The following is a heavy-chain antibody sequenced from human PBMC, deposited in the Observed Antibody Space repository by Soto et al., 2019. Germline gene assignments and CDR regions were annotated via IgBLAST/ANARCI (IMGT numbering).Heavy chain of an antibody. CDR2: IYYSGST. J-gene: IGHJ4*02. D-gene: IGHD5-12*01. Sequence: SETLSLTCAVYGGSFSGYYWSWIRQPPGKGLEWIGYIYYSGSTNYNPSLKSRVTISVDPPKNQISLKVSSVTAADTGVYYCARGYTWLDYWGQGTLVTVSS. V-gene: IGHV4-59*01. CDR1: GGSFSGYY. CDR3: ARGYTWLDY.